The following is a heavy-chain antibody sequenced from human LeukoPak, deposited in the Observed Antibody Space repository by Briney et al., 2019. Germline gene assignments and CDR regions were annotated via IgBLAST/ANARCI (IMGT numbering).Heavy chain of an antibody. CDR2: STHSGST. Sequence: SETLSVTCAVYGGSFIGHYWTWIRQPRGKGLEWIGESTHSGSTNYNPSLKSRVTISVDTSKNQFSLKLTSVTAADTAVYHCARGRTGAAALDFWGPGTLVTVSS. V-gene: IGHV4-34*01. CDR1: GGSFIGHY. J-gene: IGHJ4*02. D-gene: IGHD2-2*01. CDR3: ARGRTGAAALDF.